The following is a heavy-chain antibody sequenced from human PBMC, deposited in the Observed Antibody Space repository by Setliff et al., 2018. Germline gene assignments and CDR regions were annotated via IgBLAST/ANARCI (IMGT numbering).Heavy chain of an antibody. CDR3: ARDSGDCSSTSCYRFDY. V-gene: IGHV3-23*01. CDR2: ISGSGDST. Sequence: GGSLRLSCAASGFTFSGYSMNWVRQAPGKGLEWVSGISGSGDSTYYADSVKGRFTISRDNSKNSLYLQMNSLRAEDTAVYYCARDSGDCSSTSCYRFDYWGQGALVTVS. D-gene: IGHD2-2*01. J-gene: IGHJ4*02. CDR1: GFTFSGYS.